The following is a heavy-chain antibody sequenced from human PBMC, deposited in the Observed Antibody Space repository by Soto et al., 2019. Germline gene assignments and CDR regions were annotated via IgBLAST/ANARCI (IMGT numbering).Heavy chain of an antibody. V-gene: IGHV4-39*01. Sequence: SETLSLTCTVSGGSISSSSYYWGWIRQPPGKGLEWIGSIYYSGSTYYNPSLKSRVTISVDTSKNQFSLKLSSVTAADTAVYYCARHFPNYDFCSVNYTAPSEIDTCCLENPVPISS. CDR3: ARHFPNYDFCSVNYTAPSEIDT. CDR1: GGSISSSSYY. CDR2: IYYSGST. J-gene: IGHJ5*02. D-gene: IGHD3-3*01.